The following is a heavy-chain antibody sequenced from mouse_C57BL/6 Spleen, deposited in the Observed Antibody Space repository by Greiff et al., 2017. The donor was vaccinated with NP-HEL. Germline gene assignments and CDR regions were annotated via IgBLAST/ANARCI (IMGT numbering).Heavy chain of an antibody. CDR1: GYTFTDYN. Sequence: VQLKQSGPELVKPGASVKMSCKASGYTFTDYNMHWVKQSHGKSLEWIGYINPNNGGTSYNQKFKGKATLTVNKSSSTAYMELRSLTSEDSAVYYCARLYYDYDVGFAYWGQGTLVTVSA. CDR3: ARLYYDYDVGFAY. D-gene: IGHD2-4*01. J-gene: IGHJ3*01. V-gene: IGHV1-22*01. CDR2: INPNNGGT.